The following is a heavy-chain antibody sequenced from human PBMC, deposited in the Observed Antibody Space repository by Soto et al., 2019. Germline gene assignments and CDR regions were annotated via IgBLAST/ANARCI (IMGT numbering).Heavy chain of an antibody. CDR3: ARDRKASSSGWSTVLDY. D-gene: IGHD3-9*01. V-gene: IGHV3-7*03. J-gene: IGHJ4*02. CDR1: GFSLRSFY. Sequence: EVHLVESGGGLVRPGGSLRLSCTVSGFSLRSFYMSWVRQAPGKWLEWVANIKEDGTEQDYVASVESRFTISRDNPKNTLYLQLNSLRADNTAVYYCARDRKASSSGWSTVLDYWGQGTLVTVSP. CDR2: IKEDGTEQ.